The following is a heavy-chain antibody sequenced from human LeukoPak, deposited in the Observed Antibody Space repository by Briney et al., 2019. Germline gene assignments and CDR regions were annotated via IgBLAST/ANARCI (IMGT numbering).Heavy chain of an antibody. CDR1: GFTFSSYS. V-gene: IGHV3-21*01. CDR2: ISSSSSYI. J-gene: IGHJ3*02. Sequence: GGSLRLSCAASGFTFSSYSMNWVRRAPGKGLEWVSSISSSSSYIYYADSVKGRFTISRDNAKNSLYLQMNSLRAEDTAVYYCARDRTRAFDIWGQGTMVTVSS. D-gene: IGHD3/OR15-3a*01. CDR3: ARDRTRAFDI.